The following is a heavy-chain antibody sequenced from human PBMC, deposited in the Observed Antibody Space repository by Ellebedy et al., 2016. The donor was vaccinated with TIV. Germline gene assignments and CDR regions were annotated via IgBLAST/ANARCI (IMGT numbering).Heavy chain of an antibody. CDR1: GFTFRNFG. J-gene: IGHJ6*02. V-gene: IGHV3-33*01. Sequence: GESLKISCAASGFTFRNFGMHWVLQAPAMGLDQVAVLWYAGSNKYYADSVTGRFTISRDNSKNTLYLQMNSLSAEDTTVYYCARDLIPMIVGLTGPHYGMDVWGQGTTVTVSS. CDR3: ARDLIPMIVGLTGPHYGMDV. CDR2: LWYAGSNK. D-gene: IGHD7-27*01.